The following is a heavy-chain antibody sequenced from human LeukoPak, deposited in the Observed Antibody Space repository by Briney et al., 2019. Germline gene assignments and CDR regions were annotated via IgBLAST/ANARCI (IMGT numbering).Heavy chain of an antibody. CDR3: ARDRGVVVAAAPGDYYYYYGMDV. J-gene: IGHJ6*02. CDR1: GGSISSYY. D-gene: IGHD2-15*01. V-gene: IGHV4-59*01. CDR2: IYYSGST. Sequence: KPSETLSLTCTVSGGSISSYYGSWIRQPPGKGLEWIGYIYYSGSTNYNPSLKSRVTISVDTSKNQFSLKLSSVTAADTAVYYCARDRGVVVAAAPGDYYYYYGMDVWGQGTTVTVSS.